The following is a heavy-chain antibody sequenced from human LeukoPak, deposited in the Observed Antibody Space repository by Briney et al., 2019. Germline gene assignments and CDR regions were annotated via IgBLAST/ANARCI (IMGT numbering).Heavy chain of an antibody. CDR1: GFTFSSYG. J-gene: IGHJ4*02. V-gene: IGHV3-30*18. D-gene: IGHD1-26*01. CDR3: AKDKMNLGAAYYFDY. Sequence: GRSLRLSCAASGFTFSSYGMHWVRQAPGKGLEWVAVISYDGSNKYYADSVKGRFTISRDNSKNTLYLQMNSLRAEDTAVYYCAKDKMNLGAAYYFDYWGQGTLVTVSS. CDR2: ISYDGSNK.